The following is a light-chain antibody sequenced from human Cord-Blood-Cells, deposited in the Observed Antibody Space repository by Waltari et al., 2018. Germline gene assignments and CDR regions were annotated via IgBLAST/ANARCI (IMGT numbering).Light chain of an antibody. CDR1: RRDGGGYNY. Sequence: QSALTQPASVSGSPGQSITLSRPGTRRDGGGYNYVSWYQQHPGKAPNLMIFDVSNRPSGVSNRFSGSKSGNTASLAISGLQAEDEADYYCSSYTSNSTLVFGGGTKLTVL. J-gene: IGLJ3*02. CDR2: DVS. CDR3: SSYTSNSTLV. V-gene: IGLV2-14*01.